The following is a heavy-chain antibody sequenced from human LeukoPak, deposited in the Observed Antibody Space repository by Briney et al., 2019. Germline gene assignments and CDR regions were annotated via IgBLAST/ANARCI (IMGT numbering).Heavy chain of an antibody. CDR1: AVSVSRHF. V-gene: IGHV4-59*02. J-gene: IGHJ5*02. D-gene: IGHD3-16*01. CDR3: ARDTSDWFDP. CDR2: VFSSGST. Sequence: SETLSLTCNFSAVSVSRHFWSWIRQTPEKGLEWLGYVFSSGSTNYNPSLKSRVTISVDTSKNQFSLKLSSVTAADTAVYYCARDTSDWFDPWGQGTLVTVSS.